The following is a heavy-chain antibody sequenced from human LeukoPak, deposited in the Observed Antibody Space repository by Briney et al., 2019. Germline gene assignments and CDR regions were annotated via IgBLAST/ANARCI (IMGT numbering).Heavy chain of an antibody. D-gene: IGHD2-15*01. CDR1: GYTFTGYY. CDR2: INPNSGGT. CDR3: ARDLDYCSGGSCYQNNWFDP. J-gene: IGHJ5*02. Sequence: ASVKVSCKASGYTFTGYYMHWVRQAPGQGLEWMGWINPNSGGTKYAQKFQGRVTMTRDTSISTAYMELSRLRSDDTAVYYCARDLDYCSGGSCYQNNWFDPWGQGTLVTVSS. V-gene: IGHV1-2*02.